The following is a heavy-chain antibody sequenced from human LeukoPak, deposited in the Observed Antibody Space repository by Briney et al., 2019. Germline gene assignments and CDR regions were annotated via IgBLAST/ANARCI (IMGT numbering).Heavy chain of an antibody. Sequence: GGSLRLSCAASGSTFSNYAMSWVCQAPGKGLEWVSSIGGSGGSTYYADSVKGRFTISRDSSKSTLYLQMNSLRVDDTAVYYCAKHYYGSGSYYNVDYWGQGTLVTVSS. CDR2: IGGSGGST. D-gene: IGHD3-10*01. CDR1: GSTFSNYA. CDR3: AKHYYGSGSYYNVDY. V-gene: IGHV3-23*01. J-gene: IGHJ4*02.